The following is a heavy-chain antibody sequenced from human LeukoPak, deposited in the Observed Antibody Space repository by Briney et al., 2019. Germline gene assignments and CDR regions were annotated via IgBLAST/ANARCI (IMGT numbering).Heavy chain of an antibody. J-gene: IGHJ6*03. D-gene: IGHD3-10*01. CDR2: IRFDGSNE. CDR3: AKRGSYYYYMDV. CDR1: GFTLSSYG. Sequence: PGGSLRLYCAASGFTLSSYGVHWVRQAPGKGLEWVAFIRFDGSNENYADSVKGRFTISRDTSKNTLYLQMNSLRAEDTAVYYCAKRGSYYYYMDVWGKGTTVTVSS. V-gene: IGHV3-30*02.